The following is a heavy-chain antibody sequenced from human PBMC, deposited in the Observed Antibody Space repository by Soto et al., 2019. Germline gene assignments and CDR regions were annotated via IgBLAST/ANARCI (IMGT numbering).Heavy chain of an antibody. D-gene: IGHD3-10*01. CDR3: AKGRGGSGSLPPRVDF. Sequence: EVQLLESGGGLVQPGGSLRLSCAASGFTLNNYAMTWVRQAPGKGLEWVSAISGGGDTTSYADSVKGRFTVSRASSKNTRYLQMSSLRAEDTALYYCAKGRGGSGSLPPRVDFWGQGTLVTVSS. CDR2: ISGGGDTT. V-gene: IGHV3-23*01. CDR1: GFTLNNYA. J-gene: IGHJ4*02.